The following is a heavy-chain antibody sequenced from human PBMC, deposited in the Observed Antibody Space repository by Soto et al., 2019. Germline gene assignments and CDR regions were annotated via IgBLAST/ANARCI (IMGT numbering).Heavy chain of an antibody. V-gene: IGHV3-23*01. D-gene: IGHD4-17*01. CDR1: GFTFSSYA. Sequence: GGSLRLSCAASGFTFSSYAMSWVRQAPGKGLEWVSAISGSGGSTYYADSVEGRFTISRDNSKNTLYLQMNSLRAEDTAVYYCAKDLNRLQGDYGYYYYYGMDVWGQGTTVTVSS. J-gene: IGHJ6*02. CDR2: ISGSGGST. CDR3: AKDLNRLQGDYGYYYYYGMDV.